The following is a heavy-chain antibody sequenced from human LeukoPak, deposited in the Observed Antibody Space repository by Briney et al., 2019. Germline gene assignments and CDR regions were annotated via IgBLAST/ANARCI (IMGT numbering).Heavy chain of an antibody. Sequence: ASVKVSCKASGYTFTSYYINWARQATGQGLEWMGWMNPNSGNTGCAQKFQGRVTMTRNTSISTAYMELSSLRSEDTAVYYCARAHYYYYYMDVWGKGTTVTVSS. V-gene: IGHV1-8*01. CDR1: GYTFTSYY. J-gene: IGHJ6*03. CDR2: MNPNSGNT. CDR3: ARAHYYYYYMDV.